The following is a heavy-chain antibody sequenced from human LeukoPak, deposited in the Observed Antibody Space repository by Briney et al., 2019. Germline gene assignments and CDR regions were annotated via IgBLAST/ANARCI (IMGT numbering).Heavy chain of an antibody. CDR3: ARRGQAGYLY. V-gene: IGHV4-34*01. D-gene: IGHD3-16*02. J-gene: IGHJ4*02. Sequence: SETLSLTCAVYGGSFSDYYWSWIRQPPGKGLEWIGEINHSGSTNYNPSLKNRVTISVDTSKNQFSLNLYSVTAADTAVYYCARRGQAGYLYWGQGTLVTVSS. CDR1: GGSFSDYY. CDR2: INHSGST.